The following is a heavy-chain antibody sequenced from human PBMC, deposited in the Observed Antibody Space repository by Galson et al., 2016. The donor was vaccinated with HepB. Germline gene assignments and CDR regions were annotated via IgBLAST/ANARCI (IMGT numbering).Heavy chain of an antibody. J-gene: IGHJ4*02. Sequence: SLRLSCAASGFIFKNYGFHWVRQRPGGGLEWVALIGRRGDTHYPDSLMGRFSVSRDSARTTVYLQMNSLRGEDTALYFCARDPSGSGLDYWGQGALVTVSS. D-gene: IGHD5-12*01. CDR3: ARDPSGSGLDY. CDR1: GFIFKNYG. V-gene: IGHV3-13*01. CDR2: IGRRGDT.